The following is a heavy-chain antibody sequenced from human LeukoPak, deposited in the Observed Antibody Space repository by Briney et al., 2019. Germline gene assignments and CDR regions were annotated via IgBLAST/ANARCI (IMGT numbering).Heavy chain of an antibody. D-gene: IGHD6-13*01. CDR3: AKDPPLYSSSLNVAFDI. V-gene: IGHV3-23*01. CDR2: ISGSGGST. J-gene: IGHJ3*02. CDR1: GFTFSSYA. Sequence: GGSLRLSCAASGFTFSSYAMSWVRQAPGKGLEWVSAISGSGGSTYYADSVKGRFTISRDNSKNTLYLQMNSLRAEDTAVYYCAKDPPLYSSSLNVAFDIWGQGTMVTVSS.